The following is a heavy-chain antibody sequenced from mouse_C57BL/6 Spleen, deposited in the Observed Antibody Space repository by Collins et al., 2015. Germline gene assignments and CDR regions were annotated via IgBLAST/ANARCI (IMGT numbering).Heavy chain of an antibody. Sequence: GYTFTDYYMNWVKQSHGKSLEWIGDINPNNGGTSYNQKFKGKATLTVDKSSSTAYMELRSLTSEDSAVYYCAREGYGNRGYFDVWGTGTTVTVSS. J-gene: IGHJ1*03. CDR1: GYTFTDYY. V-gene: IGHV1-26*01. CDR3: AREGYGNRGYFDV. CDR2: INPNNGGT. D-gene: IGHD2-1*01.